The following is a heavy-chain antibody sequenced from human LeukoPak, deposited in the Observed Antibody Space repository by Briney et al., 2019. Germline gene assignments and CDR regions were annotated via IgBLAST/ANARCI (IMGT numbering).Heavy chain of an antibody. D-gene: IGHD3-10*01. CDR2: IYYSGST. CDR1: GGSISSSSYY. CDR3: ARPQRGSGSHSWFDP. V-gene: IGHV4-39*01. Sequence: SPSETLSLTCTVSGGSISSSSYYWGWIRQPPGKGLEWIGSIYYSGSTYYNPSLKSRVTISVDTSKNQFSLKLSSVTAADTAVYYCARPQRGSGSHSWFDPWGQGTLVTVSS. J-gene: IGHJ5*02.